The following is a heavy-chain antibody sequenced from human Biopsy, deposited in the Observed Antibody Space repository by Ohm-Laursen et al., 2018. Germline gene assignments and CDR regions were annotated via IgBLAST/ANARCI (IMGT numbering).Heavy chain of an antibody. CDR1: GFTFDDYA. D-gene: IGHD6-19*01. CDR2: ISWNSGSI. V-gene: IGHV3-9*01. Sequence: RSLRLSCAASGFTFDDYAMHWVRQAPGKGLEWVSGISWNSGSIGYADSVKGRFTTSRDNAKNSLYLQMNSLRAEDTALYYCAKDRRAVAGYDAFDIWGQGTMVTVSS. J-gene: IGHJ3*02. CDR3: AKDRRAVAGYDAFDI.